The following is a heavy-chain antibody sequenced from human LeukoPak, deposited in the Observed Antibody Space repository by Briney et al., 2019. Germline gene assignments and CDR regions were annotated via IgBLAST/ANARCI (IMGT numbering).Heavy chain of an antibody. D-gene: IGHD3-9*01. CDR1: AYSLAAYY. J-gene: IGHJ4*02. CDR3: ARSQYDVLTGSPDF. Sequence: ASVKVSCKASAYSLAAYYMHWVRQAPGQGLEWMGWINPNSGGTNYAQKFLGRLTVTGDTSISTAYMELSRLTSDDTAVYYCARSQYDVLTGSPDFWGQGTLVTVSS. V-gene: IGHV1-2*02. CDR2: INPNSGGT.